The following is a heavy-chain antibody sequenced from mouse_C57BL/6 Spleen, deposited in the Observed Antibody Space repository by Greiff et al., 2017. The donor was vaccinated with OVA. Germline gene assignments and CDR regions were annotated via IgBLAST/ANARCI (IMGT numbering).Heavy chain of an antibody. D-gene: IGHD2-3*01. Sequence: QVQLQQPGAELVKPGASVKLSCKASGYTFTSYWMHWVKQRPGQGLEWIGMIHPNSGSTNYNEKFKSKATLTVDKSSSTAYMQLSSLTSEDSAVYYCARPFYDGPVRDYRGQGTTLTVSS. CDR1: GYTFTSYW. CDR3: ARPFYDGPVRDY. J-gene: IGHJ2*01. CDR2: IHPNSGST. V-gene: IGHV1-64*01.